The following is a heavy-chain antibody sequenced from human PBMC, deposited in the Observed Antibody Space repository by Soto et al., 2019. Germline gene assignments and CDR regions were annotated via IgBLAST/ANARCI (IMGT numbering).Heavy chain of an antibody. Sequence: PSETLSLTCTVSGGSISSSSYYWGWIRQPPGKGLVWIGEINHSGSTYYNPSLKSRVTISVDTSMNQFSLKLSSVTAADTSVYYCARARVSGYRLTSWFDPWGQGTLVTVSS. CDR3: ARARVSGYRLTSWFDP. V-gene: IGHV4-39*07. CDR1: GGSISSSSYY. J-gene: IGHJ5*02. D-gene: IGHD3-22*01. CDR2: INHSGST.